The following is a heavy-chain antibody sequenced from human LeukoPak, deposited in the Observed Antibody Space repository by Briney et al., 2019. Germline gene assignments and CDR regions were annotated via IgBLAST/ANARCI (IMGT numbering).Heavy chain of an antibody. CDR3: ASIKAPLRAFDI. Sequence: GGSLRLSCAASGFTFSSYWMSWVRQAPGKGLEWVANIKQDGSERYYVDSVKGRFTISRDNAKNSLYLQMNSLRAEDTAVYYCASIKAPLRAFDIWGQGTMVTVSS. J-gene: IGHJ3*02. CDR1: GFTFSSYW. V-gene: IGHV3-7*01. D-gene: IGHD1-14*01. CDR2: IKQDGSER.